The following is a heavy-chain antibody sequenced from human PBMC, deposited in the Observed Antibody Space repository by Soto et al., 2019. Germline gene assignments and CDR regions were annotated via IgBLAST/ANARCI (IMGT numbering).Heavy chain of an antibody. CDR2: INHSGST. Sequence: SETLSLTCAVYGGSFSGYYWSWIRQPPGKGLEWIGEINHSGSTNYNPSLKSQVTISVDTSKNQFSLKLSSVTAADTAVYYCARERALLLWFGELINWFDPWGQGTLVTVSS. CDR1: GGSFSGYY. CDR3: ARERALLLWFGELINWFDP. D-gene: IGHD3-10*01. V-gene: IGHV4-34*01. J-gene: IGHJ5*02.